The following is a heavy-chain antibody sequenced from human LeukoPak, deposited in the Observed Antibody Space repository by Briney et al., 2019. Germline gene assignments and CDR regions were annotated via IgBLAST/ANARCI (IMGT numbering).Heavy chain of an antibody. V-gene: IGHV1-18*01. CDR3: ARDYSSSWYARGLFDY. J-gene: IGHJ4*02. D-gene: IGHD6-13*01. Sequence: ASVTVSCKASGYTFTSYGISWVRQAPGQGLEWMGWISAYNGNTNYAQKLQGRVTMTTDTSTSTAYMELRSLRSDDTAVYYCARDYSSSWYARGLFDYWGQGTLVTVSS. CDR2: ISAYNGNT. CDR1: GYTFTSYG.